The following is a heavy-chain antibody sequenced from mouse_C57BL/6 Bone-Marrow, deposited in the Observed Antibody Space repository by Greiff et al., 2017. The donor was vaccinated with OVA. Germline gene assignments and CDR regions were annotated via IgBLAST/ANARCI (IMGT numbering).Heavy chain of an antibody. J-gene: IGHJ3*01. CDR3: ARCLDGYYVGAD. D-gene: IGHD2-3*01. V-gene: IGHV2-2*01. CDR1: GFSLTSYG. CDR2: IWSGGST. Sequence: QVQLKQSGPGLVQPSQSLSITCTVSGFSLTSYGVHWVRQSPGKGLEWLGVIWSGGSTDYNAAFISRLSISKDNSKSQVFFKMNSLQADDTAIYYCARCLDGYYVGADWGQGTLVTVSA.